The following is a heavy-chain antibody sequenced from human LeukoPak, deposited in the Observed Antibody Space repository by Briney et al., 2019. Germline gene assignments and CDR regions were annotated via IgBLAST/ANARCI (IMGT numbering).Heavy chain of an antibody. D-gene: IGHD3-9*01. J-gene: IGHJ5*02. CDR3: ARGSLRYYDWLS. Sequence: SETLSLTCGVYGGSFSGYYWSWTRQPPGKGLEWIGEINQSGGTNYNPSLKSRVTFSVDTSKNHFSLNLRSVTAADTAIYYCARGSLRYYDWLSWGQGTLVTVSS. CDR1: GGSFSGYY. CDR2: INQSGGT. V-gene: IGHV4-34*01.